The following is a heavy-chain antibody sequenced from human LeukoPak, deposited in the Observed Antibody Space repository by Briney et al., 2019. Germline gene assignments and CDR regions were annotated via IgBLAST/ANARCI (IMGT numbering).Heavy chain of an antibody. Sequence: SETLSLTCAVYGGSFSGYYWSWIRQPPGKGLEWIGEINHSGSTNYNPSLKSRVTISVDTSKNQFSLKLSSVTAADTAVYYCARGPDPLIVVVITKAFDIWGQGTMVTVSS. J-gene: IGHJ3*02. CDR3: ARGPDPLIVVVITKAFDI. CDR2: INHSGST. CDR1: GGSFSGYY. V-gene: IGHV4-34*01. D-gene: IGHD3-22*01.